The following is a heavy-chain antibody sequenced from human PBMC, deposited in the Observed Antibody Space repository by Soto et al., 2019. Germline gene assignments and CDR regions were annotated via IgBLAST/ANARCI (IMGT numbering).Heavy chain of an antibody. Sequence: EVQLVESGGGLVQPGGSLSLSCAASGFTFSDYYMDWVRRAPGKGLEWVGRIRNKANSYTTEYAASEKGRFTISRDDSKNSLYLQINSLRIEDTAVYYCASSTSGTYLLRSWGQGTIVTVSS. CDR3: ASSTSGTYLLRS. CDR1: GFTFSDYY. CDR2: IRNKANSYTT. J-gene: IGHJ5*02. V-gene: IGHV3-72*01. D-gene: IGHD1-26*01.